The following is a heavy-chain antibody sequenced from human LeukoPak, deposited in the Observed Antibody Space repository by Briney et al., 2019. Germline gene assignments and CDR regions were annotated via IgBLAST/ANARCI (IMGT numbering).Heavy chain of an antibody. CDR2: ISYSGST. D-gene: IGHD5-18*01. J-gene: IGHJ5*02. CDR1: GGSISSYY. V-gene: IGHV4-59*01. Sequence: SESLSLTCTVSGGSISSYYWSWIRQPPGKGLEWIGYISYSGSTNYNPSLKSRVTISVDTSKNQFSLKLSSVTAADTAVYYCARGVYNYGGHNWFDPWGQGTLVTVSS. CDR3: ARGVYNYGGHNWFDP.